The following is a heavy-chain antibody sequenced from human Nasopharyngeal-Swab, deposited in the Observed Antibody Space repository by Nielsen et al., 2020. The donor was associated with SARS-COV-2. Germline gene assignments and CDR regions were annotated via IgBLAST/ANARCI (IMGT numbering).Heavy chain of an antibody. V-gene: IGHV3-21*01. CDR3: ARSPYSINWYYFDY. CDR1: GFTFSSYS. J-gene: IGHJ4*02. D-gene: IGHD6-13*01. CDR2: ISSSSSYI. Sequence: GESLKISCAASGFTFSSYSMNWVRQAPGKGLEWVSSISSSSSYIYYADSVKGRFTISRDISKNTLYLQMNSLRAEDTAVYYCARSPYSINWYYFDYWGQGTLVTVSS.